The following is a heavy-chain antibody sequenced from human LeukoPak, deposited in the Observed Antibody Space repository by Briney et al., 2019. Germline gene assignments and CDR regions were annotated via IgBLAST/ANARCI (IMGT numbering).Heavy chain of an antibody. J-gene: IGHJ6*03. CDR3: ARNGAARSRYYYYMDV. D-gene: IGHD6-6*01. CDR2: IYYSGST. CDR1: GGSISSSSYY. V-gene: IGHV4-39*01. Sequence: ASETLSLTCTVSGGSISSSSYYWGWIRQPPGKGLEWIGSIYYSGSTYYNPSLKSRVTISVDTSKNQFSLKLSSVTAADTAVYYCARNGAARSRYYYYMDVWGKGTTVTVSS.